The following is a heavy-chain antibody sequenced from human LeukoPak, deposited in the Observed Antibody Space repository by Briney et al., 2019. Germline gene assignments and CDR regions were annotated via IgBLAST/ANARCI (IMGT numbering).Heavy chain of an antibody. CDR1: GYTFTKYG. J-gene: IGHJ4*02. CDR3: ARDHEIFCIDHSCHMYYYDS. Sequence: ASVKVSCKASGYTFTKYGISWVRQAPGQGLEWMGWISGYNGETNYAQNVQDRVTMTTDTSTTTAYMELRNLRSDDTAVYYCARDHEIFCIDHSCHMYYYDSWGQGTLVTVSS. D-gene: IGHD3-3*01. CDR2: ISGYNGET. V-gene: IGHV1-18*01.